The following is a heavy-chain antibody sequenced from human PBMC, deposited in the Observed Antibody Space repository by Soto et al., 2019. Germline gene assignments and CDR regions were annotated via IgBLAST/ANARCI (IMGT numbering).Heavy chain of an antibody. V-gene: IGHV3-7*05. D-gene: IGHD5-12*01. CDR1: GFTFSSYY. CDR3: ARDRTRSGGYVTYYFDY. J-gene: IGHJ4*02. Sequence: EVQLVESGGGLVQPGGSLRLSCAASGFTFSSYYMSWVRQAPGRGLEWVANIKQDGSEKYYVDSVKGRFTISRDNAKSSLYLQMNSLRAEDTAVYYCARDRTRSGGYVTYYFDYWGQGTLVTVSS. CDR2: IKQDGSEK.